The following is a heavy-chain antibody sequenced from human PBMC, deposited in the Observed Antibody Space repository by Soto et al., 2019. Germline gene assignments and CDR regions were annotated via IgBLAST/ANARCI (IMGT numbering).Heavy chain of an antibody. CDR2: ISGYNGNT. V-gene: IGHV1-18*04. CDR3: ARGSTHYGMDV. D-gene: IGHD1-1*01. CDR1: GYTFTNNG. J-gene: IGHJ6*02. Sequence: QVQLMQSGAEVKKPGASVKVSCKTSGYTFTNNGINWVRQAPGQGLEWMGWISGYNGNTAYAQKLQGRVTMTTDTFTSTAYMELRSLRSDDTAVYYCARGSTHYGMDVWGQGTTVTVSS.